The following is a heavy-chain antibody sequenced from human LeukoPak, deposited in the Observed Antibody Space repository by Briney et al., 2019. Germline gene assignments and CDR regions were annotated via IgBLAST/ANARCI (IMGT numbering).Heavy chain of an antibody. CDR2: FSAGGDTT. J-gene: IGHJ6*02. D-gene: IGHD3-10*02. V-gene: IGHV3-23*01. Sequence: PGASLRLSCAASGFTFSNYAISWVRQAPGKGLEWVSTFSAGGDTTYYADSVKGRFTISRDNSKNTLYLQMNSLRAEGTAIYYCARGIYVNSYYYVMDVWGQGTTVTVSS. CDR1: GFTFSNYA. CDR3: ARGIYVNSYYYVMDV.